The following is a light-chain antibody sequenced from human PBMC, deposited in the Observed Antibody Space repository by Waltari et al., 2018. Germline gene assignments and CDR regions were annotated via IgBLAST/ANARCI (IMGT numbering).Light chain of an antibody. V-gene: IGKV2D-29*01. CDR1: QSLLNIDGKTY. CDR3: MQSTQLPLA. CDR2: EVS. J-gene: IGKJ1*01. Sequence: EIVMTQTPLSLSVTPGQPASISCRSSQSLLNIDGKTYLYWYVQKPGQPPKLLIHEVSNRFSVVPDRLSGSGSGTDFTLKISRVEAEDVGVYYCMQSTQLPLAFGQGTKVEIK.